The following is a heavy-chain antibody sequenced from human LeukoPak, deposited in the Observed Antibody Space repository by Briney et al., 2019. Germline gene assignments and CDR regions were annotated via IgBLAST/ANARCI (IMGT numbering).Heavy chain of an antibody. V-gene: IGHV3-15*01. Sequence: PGGSLRLSCAASGSPFSKAWMNWVRQAPGKGLEWVVRIKSKTEGATTDYVAPVKCRFTISRDDSTYTLYLQVNSLKTGDTAVYYCTSGHWGSFSYWGQGTLVTVSS. CDR3: TSGHWGSFSY. J-gene: IGHJ4*02. D-gene: IGHD7-27*01. CDR2: IKSKTEGATT. CDR1: GSPFSKAW.